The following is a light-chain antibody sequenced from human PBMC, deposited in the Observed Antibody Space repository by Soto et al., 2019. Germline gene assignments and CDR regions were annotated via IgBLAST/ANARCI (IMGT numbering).Light chain of an antibody. CDR3: QQFSTWPLI. CDR1: QSIGSN. Sequence: ELVMTQSPAILSVSPGERATLSCRASQSIGSNLAWYQQQLGQAPRLLIYDASTRATGIPARFSGSGSGTEFTLTISSLQSEDFAVYFCQQFSTWPLIFGGGTKVEI. V-gene: IGKV3-15*01. CDR2: DAS. J-gene: IGKJ4*01.